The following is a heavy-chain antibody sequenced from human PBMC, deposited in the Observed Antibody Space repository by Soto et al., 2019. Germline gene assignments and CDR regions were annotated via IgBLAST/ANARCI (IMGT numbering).Heavy chain of an antibody. J-gene: IGHJ4*02. D-gene: IGHD5-18*01. CDR1: GGSFREYA. V-gene: IGHV1-69*13. Sequence: FSVQVSCKVSGGSFREYAMSWVRQAPGQGLEWMGGIIPMFGTPNFAQKFQGRVTITADESTNTSYMELSSLTSEDTAVYFCARDSTAMVTTSFDYWCQGTLVTVAS. CDR3: ARDSTAMVTTSFDY. CDR2: IIPMFGTP.